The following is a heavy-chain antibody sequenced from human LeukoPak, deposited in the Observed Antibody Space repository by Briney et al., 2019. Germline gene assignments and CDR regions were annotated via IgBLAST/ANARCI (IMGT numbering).Heavy chain of an antibody. CDR2: IYSGGDT. V-gene: IGHV3-66*01. D-gene: IGHD1-1*01. J-gene: IGHJ4*02. Sequence: PGGSLRLSCAASGFTVSSNYMGWVRQAPGKGLEWVSVIYSGGDTYYADSVKGRFTISNLEMSSLKAEDTAVYYCARDSGRGGSSFWGQGTLVTVSS. CDR1: GFTVSSNY. CDR3: ARDSGRGGSSF.